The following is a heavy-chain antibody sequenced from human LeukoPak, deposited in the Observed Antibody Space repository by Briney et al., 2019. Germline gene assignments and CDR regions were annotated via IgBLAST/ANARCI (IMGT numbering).Heavy chain of an antibody. CDR1: GFTASSNY. CDR2: IDSSGSK. Sequence: GGSLRLSCAASGFTASSNYMSWVRQAPRKGLEWISVIDSSGSKYYADSVKGRFTFSRDNSKNTLYLQMYSLRTEETAVYYCASTFYGGSPPDWGQGTLVTVSS. J-gene: IGHJ4*02. D-gene: IGHD4-23*01. V-gene: IGHV3-66*01. CDR3: ASTFYGGSPPD.